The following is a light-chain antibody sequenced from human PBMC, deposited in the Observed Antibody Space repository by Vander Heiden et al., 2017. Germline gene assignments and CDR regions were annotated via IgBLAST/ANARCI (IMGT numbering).Light chain of an antibody. J-gene: IGLJ1*01. V-gene: IGLV2-11*01. CDR3: CAYAGSYSYV. CDR1: SRDVGGHND. CDR2: EVS. Sequence: QSALTQPRSVSGSPGQSVTISCTGTSRDVGGHNDVAGDQQDPGKVPKLMMYEVSKRPSGVPDRFPGSKSGNTASLTISGLQAEDEAYYYCCAYAGSYSYVFGTGTKVTVL.